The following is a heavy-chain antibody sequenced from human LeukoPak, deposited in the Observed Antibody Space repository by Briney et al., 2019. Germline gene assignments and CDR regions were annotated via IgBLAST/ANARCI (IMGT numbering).Heavy chain of an antibody. V-gene: IGHV3-48*03. CDR3: AKETRVLLWFGESFDY. Sequence: GGSLRLSCAASGFTFDDYAMNWVRQAPGKGLEWVSYISSSGSTIYYADSVKGRFTISRDNAKNTLYLQMNSLRAEDTAVYYCAKETRVLLWFGESFDYWGQGTLVTVSS. CDR2: ISSSGSTI. J-gene: IGHJ4*02. D-gene: IGHD3-10*01. CDR1: GFTFDDYA.